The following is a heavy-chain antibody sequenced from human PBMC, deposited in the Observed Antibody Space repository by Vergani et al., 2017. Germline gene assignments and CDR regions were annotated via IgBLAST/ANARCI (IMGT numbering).Heavy chain of an antibody. CDR3: ARELRGYSYGSHFDY. CDR2: IYYSGST. D-gene: IGHD5-18*01. V-gene: IGHV4-59*01. Sequence: QVQLQESGPGLVKPSETLSLTCTVSGGSISSYYWSWIRQPPGKGLEWIGYIYYSGSTNYNPSLKSLVTISVDTSKNQFSLKLSSVTAADTAVYYCARELRGYSYGSHFDYWDQGTLVTVSS. J-gene: IGHJ4*02. CDR1: GGSISSYY.